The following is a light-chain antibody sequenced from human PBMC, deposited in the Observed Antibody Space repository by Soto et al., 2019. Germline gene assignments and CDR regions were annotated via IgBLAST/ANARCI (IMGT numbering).Light chain of an antibody. V-gene: IGKV3D-20*02. J-gene: IGKJ4*01. CDR1: QSVSSSY. CDR3: QQRSNWPLT. CDR2: GAS. Sequence: EIVLTQSPATLSLSPGERATLSCRASQSVSSSYLAWYQQQPGQAPRLLIYGASSRATGIPARFSGSGSGTDFTLTISSLEPEDFAVYYCQQRSNWPLTFGGGTKVEIK.